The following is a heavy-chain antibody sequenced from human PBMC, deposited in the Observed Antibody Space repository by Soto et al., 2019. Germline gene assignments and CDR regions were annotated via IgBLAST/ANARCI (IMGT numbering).Heavy chain of an antibody. CDR2: IYYSGST. Sequence: PSETLSLTCTVSGGSISSGDYYWSWIRQPPGKGLEWIGYIYYSGSTYYNPSLKSRVTISVDTSKNQFSLKLSSVTAADTAVYYCARAIVVVTLNWFDPWGQGTLVTVSS. CDR1: GGSISSGDYY. J-gene: IGHJ5*02. V-gene: IGHV4-30-4*01. D-gene: IGHD2-21*02. CDR3: ARAIVVVTLNWFDP.